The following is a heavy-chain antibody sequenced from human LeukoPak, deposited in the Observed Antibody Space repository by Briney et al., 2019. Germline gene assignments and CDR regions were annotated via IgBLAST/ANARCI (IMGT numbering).Heavy chain of an antibody. J-gene: IGHJ4*02. CDR3: VLERERRTFDY. CDR2: ISYDGSNK. V-gene: IGHV3-30-3*01. Sequence: PGRSLRLSCAASGFTFSSYAMHWVRQAPGKGLEWVAVISYDGSNKYYADSVKGRFTISRDNSKNTLYLQMNSLRAEDTAVYYCVLERERRTFDYWGQGTLVTVSS. CDR1: GFTFSSYA. D-gene: IGHD1-26*01.